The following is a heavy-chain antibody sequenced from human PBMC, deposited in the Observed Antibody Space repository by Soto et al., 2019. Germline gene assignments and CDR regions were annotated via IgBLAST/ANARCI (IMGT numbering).Heavy chain of an antibody. J-gene: IGHJ4*02. Sequence: ETLSLTCTVSGGSISSYYWSWIRQPPGKGPEWIGYVYHSGTTNYNPSLESRVTISLDTSKNQFSLKLNSVTAADTAVYYCATRPPGGPWVGVFDYWSQGTLVTVSS. CDR3: ATRPPGGPWVGVFDY. D-gene: IGHD3-10*01. CDR1: GGSISSYY. V-gene: IGHV4-59*01. CDR2: VYHSGTT.